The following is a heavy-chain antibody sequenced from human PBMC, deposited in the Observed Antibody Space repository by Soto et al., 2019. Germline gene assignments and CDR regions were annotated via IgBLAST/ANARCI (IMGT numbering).Heavy chain of an antibody. D-gene: IGHD1-26*01. CDR2: ISVSGGST. J-gene: IGHJ4*02. Sequence: PGGALRLSWEGSGFTFSTYAMSWVRQAPGKGLEWVSAISVSGGSTYYTDSVKGRFTISRDNSKNTLYLQMNTLRAEDTALYYCALRTSGSYFDXWGQGSPLPVSX. CDR1: GFTFSTYA. V-gene: IGHV3-23*01. CDR3: ALRTSGSYFDX.